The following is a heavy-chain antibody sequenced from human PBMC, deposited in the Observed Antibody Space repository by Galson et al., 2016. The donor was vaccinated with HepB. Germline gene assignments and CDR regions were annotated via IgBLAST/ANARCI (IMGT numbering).Heavy chain of an antibody. J-gene: IGHJ4*02. Sequence: TLSLTCRVPDASFSSGGYYWNWIRQVPGKGLEWIGHIYYSGSTHYSPSLSSRVTISIDTSKNRFSLKLTSVTAADTAVYYCARMARYYDNSPPLWGQGILVTVSS. D-gene: IGHD3-22*01. CDR1: DASFSSGGYY. V-gene: IGHV4-31*03. CDR3: ARMARYYDNSPPL. CDR2: IYYSGST.